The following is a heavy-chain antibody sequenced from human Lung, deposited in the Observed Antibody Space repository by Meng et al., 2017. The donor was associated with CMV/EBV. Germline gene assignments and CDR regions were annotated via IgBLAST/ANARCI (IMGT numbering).Heavy chain of an antibody. V-gene: IGHV1-46*01. J-gene: IGHJ2*01. Sequence: ASVKVSCKASGYTFTSHYMNWVRQAPGQGPEWVGIIDPSGGSTTYAQKFQGRVTMTRDTSTSTVYMDLSSVRSEDTAVYYCARGGTVFGVLIDWYVDLWGRGTLVXVSS. CDR1: GYTFTSHY. D-gene: IGHD3-3*01. CDR3: ARGGTVFGVLIDWYVDL. CDR2: IDPSGGST.